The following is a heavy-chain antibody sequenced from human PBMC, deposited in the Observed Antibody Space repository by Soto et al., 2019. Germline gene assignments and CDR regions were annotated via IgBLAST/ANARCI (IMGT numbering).Heavy chain of an antibody. D-gene: IGHD6-6*01. Sequence: QLQLQESGPGLVKPSETLSLTCTVSAGSISSSSYYWGWIRQPPGKGLEWIGSIYYSGSTYYNPSLKSLVTISVDTSKSRCSLRLSSLTAADTAVYYCARQYCSSHYWYFDRCGRGTLITVS. CDR2: IYYSGST. V-gene: IGHV4-39*01. CDR3: ARQYCSSHYWYFDR. CDR1: AGSISSSSYY. J-gene: IGHJ2*01.